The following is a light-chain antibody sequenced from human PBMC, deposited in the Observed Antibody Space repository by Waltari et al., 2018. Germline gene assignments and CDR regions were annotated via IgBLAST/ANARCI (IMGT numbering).Light chain of an antibody. Sequence: DIQMTQSPSSVSASVGDRVTITCRASQDISSWLAWYHQKPGKAPKLLIYAPSSLQSGVPSRFRGSGSGTDFSLTISSLQPEDFATYYCQQANDFPYTFGQGTKLEIK. J-gene: IGKJ2*01. CDR2: APS. CDR3: QQANDFPYT. V-gene: IGKV1-12*01. CDR1: QDISSW.